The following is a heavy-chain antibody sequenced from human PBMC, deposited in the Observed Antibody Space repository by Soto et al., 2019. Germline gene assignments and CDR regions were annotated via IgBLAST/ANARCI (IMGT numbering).Heavy chain of an antibody. V-gene: IGHV5-51*01. CDR1: GYSFTRYW. J-gene: IGHJ3*02. CDR3: ASQVASYYDFWSGYAGYAFDI. Sequence: GESLKISCKGSGYSFTRYWIGWVRQMPRKGLEWMRIIYPGDSDTRYSPSFQGQVTISADKSISTAYLPWSSLKASDTAMYSGASQVASYYDFWSGYAGYAFDIWGQGTMVTVSS. D-gene: IGHD3-3*01. CDR2: IYPGDSDT.